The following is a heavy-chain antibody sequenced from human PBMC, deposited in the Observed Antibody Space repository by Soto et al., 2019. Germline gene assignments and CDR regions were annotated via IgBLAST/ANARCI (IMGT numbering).Heavy chain of an antibody. CDR2: IIPILGIA. CDR3: ATEREYYDSGSLN. CDR1: GVTFSSYT. Sequence: QVPLVPSGAEVQKPGSSVKVSCKASGVTFSSYTISWVRQAPGQGLEWMGRIIPILGIANYAQKFQGRVTIPADKSTSAPYMELSSVSSEDTAVYYCATEREYYDSGSLNLGQGTRVNVSS. D-gene: IGHD3-10*01. J-gene: IGHJ4*02. V-gene: IGHV1-69*02.